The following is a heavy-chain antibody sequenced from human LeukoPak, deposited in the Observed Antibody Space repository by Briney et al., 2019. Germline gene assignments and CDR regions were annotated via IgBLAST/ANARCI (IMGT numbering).Heavy chain of an antibody. Sequence: SETLSLTCTVSGGSISSSSYYWGWIRQPPGKGLEWIGSIYYSGSTYYNPSLKSRVTISVDTSKNQFSLKLSSVTAADTAVYYCARHRFELWFGEFTRQYNWFDPWGQGTLVTVSS. V-gene: IGHV4-39*01. CDR3: ARHRFELWFGEFTRQYNWFDP. J-gene: IGHJ5*02. D-gene: IGHD3-10*01. CDR1: GGSISSSSYY. CDR2: IYYSGST.